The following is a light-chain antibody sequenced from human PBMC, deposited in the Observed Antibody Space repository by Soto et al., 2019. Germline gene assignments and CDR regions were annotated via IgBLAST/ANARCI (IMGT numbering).Light chain of an antibody. CDR3: QVWDSRSDHPWV. CDR1: NIGSKS. Sequence: SYELTQPPSVSVAPGKTARITCGGNNIGSKSVHWYQQKPGQAPVLVIYYDSDRPSGIPERFSGSNSGNTATLTISRVEAGDEADYYCQVWDSRSDHPWVFGGGTKLTVL. V-gene: IGLV3-21*04. CDR2: YDS. J-gene: IGLJ3*02.